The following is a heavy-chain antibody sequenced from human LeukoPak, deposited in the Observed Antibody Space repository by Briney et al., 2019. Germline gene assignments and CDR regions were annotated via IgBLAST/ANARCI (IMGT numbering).Heavy chain of an antibody. V-gene: IGHV3-74*01. J-gene: IGHJ4*02. Sequence: GGSLRLSCAASGLPFSVAWMHWFRQVPGKGLMWVSRITIDETTTYADSVRGRFSISRDNAKNTVYLQMNSLRVEDTAVYYCAKDWFATTDYWGQGILVTVSS. CDR1: GLPFSVAW. D-gene: IGHD1/OR15-1a*01. CDR3: AKDWFATTDY. CDR2: ITIDETT.